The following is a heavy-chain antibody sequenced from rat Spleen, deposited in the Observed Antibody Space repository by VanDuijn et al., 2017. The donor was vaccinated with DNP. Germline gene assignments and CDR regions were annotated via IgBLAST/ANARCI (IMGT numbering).Heavy chain of an antibody. D-gene: IGHD1-11*01. Sequence: EVKLVESGGGLVQPGRSLKLSCAASGFNFNDFWMGWVRQAPGKGLEWIGQINKESGTIIYSPSLKDKFTISRDNAQNTLYLQMNKLGSEDTAIYHCAKGPNYGGYSDFFDYWGQGVMVTVSS. CDR1: GFNFNDFW. CDR3: AKGPNYGGYSDFFDY. V-gene: IGHV4-2*01. CDR2: INKESGTI. J-gene: IGHJ2*01.